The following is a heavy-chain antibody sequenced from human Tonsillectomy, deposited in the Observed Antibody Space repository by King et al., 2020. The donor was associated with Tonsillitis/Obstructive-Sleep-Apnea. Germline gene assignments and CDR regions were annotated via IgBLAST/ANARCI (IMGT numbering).Heavy chain of an antibody. D-gene: IGHD2-2*01. CDR1: GFSFSSYT. CDR2: ISYDGSNK. J-gene: IGHJ1*01. V-gene: IGHV3-30*04. CDR3: ARGGCSTTSCYGRYFQH. Sequence: QLVQSGGGVVQPGRSLRVSCAASGFSFSSYTMHWVRQAPGKGLEWVAVISYDGSNKYYADSVKGRFTISRDNSKNTLYLQMNSLRAEDTAVYYCARGGCSTTSCYGRYFQHWGQGTLVTVSS.